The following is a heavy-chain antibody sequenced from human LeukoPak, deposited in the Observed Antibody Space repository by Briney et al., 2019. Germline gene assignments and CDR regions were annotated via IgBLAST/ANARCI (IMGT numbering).Heavy chain of an antibody. CDR2: IYYSGST. CDR1: GGSISSGGYY. V-gene: IGHV4-31*03. Sequence: TPSETLSLTCTVSGGSISSGGYYWSWIRQHPGKGLEWIGYIYYSGSTYYNPSLKSRVTISVDTSKNQFSLKLSSVTAADTAVYYCARVSGWIQAKLTFDYWGQGALVTVSS. CDR3: ARVSGWIQAKLTFDY. J-gene: IGHJ4*02. D-gene: IGHD5-18*01.